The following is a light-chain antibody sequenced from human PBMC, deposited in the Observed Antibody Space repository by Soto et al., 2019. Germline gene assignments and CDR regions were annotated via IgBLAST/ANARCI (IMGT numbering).Light chain of an antibody. CDR2: DAS. J-gene: IGKJ2*01. Sequence: DIQMTQSPSTVSASVGDAVTITCRASQSISTWLAWYQQKPGKAPNLLIYDASTLESGGPPGFSGSGSGTEFTLTISSLQPDDSATYYCQQYNSYPYTFGQGTKLEIK. CDR1: QSISTW. V-gene: IGKV1-5*01. CDR3: QQYNSYPYT.